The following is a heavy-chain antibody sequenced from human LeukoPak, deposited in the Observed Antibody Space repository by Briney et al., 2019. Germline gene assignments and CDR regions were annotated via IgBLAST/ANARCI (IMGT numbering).Heavy chain of an antibody. CDR1: GYTFTSYA. V-gene: IGHV1-3*01. CDR3: ASLLYYYDSSGYHGAFDI. Sequence: ASVKVSCKASGYTFTSYAMHWVRQAPGQRLEWMGWINAGNDNTKYSQKFQGRVTITRDTSASTAYMELSSLRSEDTAVYYCASLLYYYDSSGYHGAFDIWGQGTMVTVSS. J-gene: IGHJ3*02. D-gene: IGHD3-22*01. CDR2: INAGNDNT.